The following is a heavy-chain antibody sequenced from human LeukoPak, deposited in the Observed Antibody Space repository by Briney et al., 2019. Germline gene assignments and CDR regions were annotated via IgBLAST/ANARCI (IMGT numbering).Heavy chain of an antibody. Sequence: SQTLSLTCAISADSVSSNGAAWDWIRQSPSRGLEWLGRTYYRSQQWYSDYAPSVKGRITINADTSQNQFSLHLNSVTPEDTAVYYCGRETDFGVVTNWGQGTLVTVSS. J-gene: IGHJ4*02. CDR2: TYYRSQQWYS. V-gene: IGHV6-1*01. D-gene: IGHD3-3*01. CDR3: GRETDFGVVTN. CDR1: ADSVSSNGAA.